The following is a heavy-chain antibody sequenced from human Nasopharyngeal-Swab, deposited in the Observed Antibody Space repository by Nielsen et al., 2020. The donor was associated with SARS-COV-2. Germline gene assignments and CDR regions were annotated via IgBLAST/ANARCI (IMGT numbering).Heavy chain of an antibody. CDR3: TRDLYCSSTSCTWKGVDY. CDR2: IRSKAYGGTT. CDR1: GFTFGDYA. D-gene: IGHD2-2*01. Sequence: GESLKISCPASGFTFGDYAMSWFRQAPGKGLEWVGFIRSKAYGGTTEYAASVKGRFTISRDDSKSIAYLQMNSLKTEDTAVYYCTRDLYCSSTSCTWKGVDYWGQGTLVTVSS. J-gene: IGHJ4*02. V-gene: IGHV3-49*03.